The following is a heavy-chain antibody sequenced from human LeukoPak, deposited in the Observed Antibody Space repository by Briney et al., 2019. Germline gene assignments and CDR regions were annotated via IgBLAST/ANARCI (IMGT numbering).Heavy chain of an antibody. D-gene: IGHD3-9*01. CDR1: GFTFSSYE. Sequence: GGSLRLSCAASGFTFSSYEMNWVRQAPGKGLEWVSYISSSGSTIYYADSVKGRFTISRDNAKNSLYLQMNSLRAEDTAVYYCARLDILTGYEFDYWGQGTLVTVSS. CDR2: ISSSGSTI. V-gene: IGHV3-48*03. CDR3: ARLDILTGYEFDY. J-gene: IGHJ4*02.